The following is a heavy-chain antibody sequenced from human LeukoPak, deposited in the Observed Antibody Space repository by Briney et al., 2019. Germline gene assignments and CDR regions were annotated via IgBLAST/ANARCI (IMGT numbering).Heavy chain of an antibody. D-gene: IGHD1-7*01. CDR3: ARGGRWNYGWFDP. CDR2: INHSGST. Sequence: PSETLSLTCAVYGGSFSGYYWSWIRQPPGKGLEWIGEINHSGSTNYNPSLKSRVTISVDTSKNQFSLKLSSVTAADTAVYYWARGGRWNYGWFDPWGQGTLVTVSS. CDR1: GGSFSGYY. J-gene: IGHJ5*02. V-gene: IGHV4-34*01.